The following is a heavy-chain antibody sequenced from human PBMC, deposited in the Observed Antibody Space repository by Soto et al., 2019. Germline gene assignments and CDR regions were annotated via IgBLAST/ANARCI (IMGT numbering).Heavy chain of an antibody. CDR2: ISAYNGNT. Sequence: QVQLVQSGAEVKKPGASVKVSCKASGYTFTSYGISWVRQAPGQGLEWMGWISAYNGNTNYAQKLQGRVTMTTDTSPSPAXXDLRSLRSDDTAVYYCARAHYDFWSGYEYYYGMDVWGQGTTVTVSS. D-gene: IGHD3-3*01. CDR3: ARAHYDFWSGYEYYYGMDV. V-gene: IGHV1-18*01. CDR1: GYTFTSYG. J-gene: IGHJ6*02.